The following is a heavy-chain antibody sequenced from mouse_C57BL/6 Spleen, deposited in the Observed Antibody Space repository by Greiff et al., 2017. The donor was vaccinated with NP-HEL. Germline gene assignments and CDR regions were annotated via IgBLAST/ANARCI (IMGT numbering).Heavy chain of an antibody. CDR1: GYTFTSYW. J-gene: IGHJ3*01. D-gene: IGHD3-2*02. Sequence: VQLQQPGAELVRPGSSVKLSCKASGYTFTSYWMHWVKQRPIQGLEWIGNIDPSDSETHYNQKFKDKATLTVDKSSSTAYMQLSSLTSEDSAVYYCAREGGLDSSGSFAYWGQGTLVTVSA. CDR3: AREGGLDSSGSFAY. CDR2: IDPSDSET. V-gene: IGHV1-52*01.